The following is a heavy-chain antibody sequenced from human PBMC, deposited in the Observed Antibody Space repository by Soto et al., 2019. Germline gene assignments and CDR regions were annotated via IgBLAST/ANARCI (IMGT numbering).Heavy chain of an antibody. CDR2: MNPNSGNT. CDR3: ARGQDYSNYVEYFQH. V-gene: IGHV1-8*01. J-gene: IGHJ1*01. Sequence: ASVKVSCKASGYTFTSYDINWVRQATGQGLEWMGWMNPNSGNTGYAQKFQGRVTMTRNTSISTAYMELSSLRSEDTAVYYCARGQDYSNYVEYFQHWGQGTLVTVSS. CDR1: GYTFTSYD. D-gene: IGHD4-4*01.